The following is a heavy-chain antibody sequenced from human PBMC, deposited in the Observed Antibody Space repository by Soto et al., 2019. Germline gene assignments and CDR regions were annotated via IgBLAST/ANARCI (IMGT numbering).Heavy chain of an antibody. CDR1: GGSFSGYY. Sequence: QVQLQQWGAGLLKPSETLSLTCAVYGGSFSGYYWSWIRQPPGKGLEWIGEINHSGSNNYNPSLKRRVTISVDTSKSQFSLKLSSVTAADTAVYYCATTTVTPGGFDYWGQGTLVTVSS. V-gene: IGHV4-34*01. CDR2: INHSGSN. D-gene: IGHD4-17*01. CDR3: ATTTVTPGGFDY. J-gene: IGHJ4*02.